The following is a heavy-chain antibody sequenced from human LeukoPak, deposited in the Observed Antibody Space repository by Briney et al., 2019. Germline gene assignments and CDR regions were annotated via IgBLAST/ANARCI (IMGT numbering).Heavy chain of an antibody. Sequence: PSETQSLTCTVSGYSISSGYYWGWIRQPPGKGLEWIGSIYHSGSTYYNPSLKSRVTISVDTSKNQFSLKLSSVTAADTAVYYCASSGESPAAILPGFDYWGQGTLVTVSS. CDR1: GYSISSGYY. CDR3: ASSGESPAAILPGFDY. J-gene: IGHJ4*02. V-gene: IGHV4-38-2*02. CDR2: IYHSGST. D-gene: IGHD2-2*01.